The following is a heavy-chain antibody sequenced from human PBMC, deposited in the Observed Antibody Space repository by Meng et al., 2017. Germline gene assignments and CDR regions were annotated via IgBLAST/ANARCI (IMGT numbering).Heavy chain of an antibody. V-gene: IGHV3-66*02. Sequence: EVQLVGSGGGLVKPGGSLRLSCAASGFTVSSNYMSWVRQAPGKGLEWVSVIYSGGSTYYADSVKGRFTISRDNSKNTLYLQMNSLRAEDTAVYYCARESMYNWFDPWGQGTLVTVSS. CDR1: GFTVSSNY. CDR2: IYSGGST. CDR3: ARESMYNWFDP. J-gene: IGHJ5*02. D-gene: IGHD6-6*01.